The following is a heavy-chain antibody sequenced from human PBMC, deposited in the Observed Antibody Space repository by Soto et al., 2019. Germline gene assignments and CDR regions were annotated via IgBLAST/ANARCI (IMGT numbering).Heavy chain of an antibody. Sequence: GGSLRLSCAASGFTFSSYGMHWVRQAPGKGLEWVAIVSYDGSNKYYADSVKGRFTISRDNSKNTLHLQMNSLRAEDTAVYHCAKDRVVLIPKYYFDYSCPGTLVTVSS. V-gene: IGHV3-30*18. D-gene: IGHD3-22*01. CDR3: AKDRVVLIPKYYFDY. CDR2: VSYDGSNK. J-gene: IGHJ4*02. CDR1: GFTFSSYG.